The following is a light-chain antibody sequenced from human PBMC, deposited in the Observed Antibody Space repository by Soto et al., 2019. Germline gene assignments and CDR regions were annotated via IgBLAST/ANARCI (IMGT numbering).Light chain of an antibody. J-gene: IGLJ1*01. V-gene: IGLV2-18*02. CDR1: SSDIGAYNR. Sequence: QSALTQPPSVSGSPGQSVAISCTGTSSDIGAYNRVSWYQQPPGTAPKLMVYDVNNRPSGVLDGFSGSKSGNTASLTISGLQADDEADYYCSSFTSSNTYVFGTGTKVTVL. CDR2: DVN. CDR3: SSFTSSNTYV.